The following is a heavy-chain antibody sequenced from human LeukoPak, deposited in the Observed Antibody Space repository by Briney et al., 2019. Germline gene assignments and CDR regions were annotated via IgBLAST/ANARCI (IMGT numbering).Heavy chain of an antibody. D-gene: IGHD4-17*01. Sequence: PSETLSLTCTVSGGSFSSYYWSWVRQPPGKGLEWIGYIYYSGSTNYNPSLKSRVTISVDTSKNQFSLKLSSVTAADTAVYYCARATPAVDYGDYVDYFDYWGQGTLVTVSS. CDR2: IYYSGST. J-gene: IGHJ4*02. CDR1: GGSFSSYY. V-gene: IGHV4-59*01. CDR3: ARATPAVDYGDYVDYFDY.